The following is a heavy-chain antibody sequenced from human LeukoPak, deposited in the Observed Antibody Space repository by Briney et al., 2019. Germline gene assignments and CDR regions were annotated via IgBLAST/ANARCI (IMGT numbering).Heavy chain of an antibody. CDR2: IKPSGGST. V-gene: IGHV1-46*01. CDR1: GYTFTSYN. Sequence: ASVKVSCKASGYTFTSYNMHWVRQAPGQGLEWMGIIKPSGGSTTYAQKFQGRVTMTRDMSTSTLYMELSSLRSGDTAVYYCARVRDGYNDAYDIWGQGTMVTVSS. CDR3: ARVRDGYNDAYDI. J-gene: IGHJ3*02. D-gene: IGHD5-24*01.